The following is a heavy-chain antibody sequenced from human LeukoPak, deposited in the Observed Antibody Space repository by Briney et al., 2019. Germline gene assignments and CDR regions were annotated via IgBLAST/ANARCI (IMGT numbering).Heavy chain of an antibody. CDR1: GGSISSSNW. J-gene: IGHJ6*04. CDR3: ARSRSENYYYGMDV. Sequence: SGTLSLTCAVSGGSISSSNWWSWVRQPPGQGLEWIGEIYHSGSTNYNPSLKSRVTISVDKSKNQFSLKPSSVTAADTAVYYCARSRSENYYYGMDVWGKGTTVTVSS. D-gene: IGHD5-24*01. V-gene: IGHV4-4*02. CDR2: IYHSGST.